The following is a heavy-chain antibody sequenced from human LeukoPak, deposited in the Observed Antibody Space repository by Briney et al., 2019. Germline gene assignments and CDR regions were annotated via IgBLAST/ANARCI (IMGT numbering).Heavy chain of an antibody. J-gene: IGHJ4*02. CDR1: GVSFSGYY. V-gene: IGHV4-34*01. CDR2: INHSGST. D-gene: IGHD5-18*01. Sequence: SETLSLTCAVYGVSFSGYYWSWIRQPPGKGLEWIGEINHSGSTNYNPSLKSRVTISVDTSKNQFSLKLSSVTAADTAVYYCASWLYSYGFGYWGQGTLVTVSS. CDR3: ASWLYSYGFGY.